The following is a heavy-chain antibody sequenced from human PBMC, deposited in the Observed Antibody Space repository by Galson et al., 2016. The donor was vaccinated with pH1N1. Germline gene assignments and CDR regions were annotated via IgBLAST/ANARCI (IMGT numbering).Heavy chain of an antibody. V-gene: IGHV3-30*18. CDR3: AKDRPQMMLRYSDWLLGDAMDV. CDR2: ISFDGSNK. D-gene: IGHD3-9*01. CDR1: GFSFSNYG. J-gene: IGHJ6*02. Sequence: SLRLSCAASGFSFSNYGMHWVRQAPGKGPEWVAVISFDGSNKNYADSVKGRVTISRDNSQNTVFLLLDSLRPEDTAVYHCAKDRPQMMLRYSDWLLGDAMDVWGQGTTVIVSS.